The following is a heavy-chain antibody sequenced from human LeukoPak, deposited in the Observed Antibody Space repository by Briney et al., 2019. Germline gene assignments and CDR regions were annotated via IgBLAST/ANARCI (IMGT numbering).Heavy chain of an antibody. D-gene: IGHD3-22*01. CDR2: MNPNNGNT. Sequence: GASVKVSCKASGYTFTSYDITWVRQASGEGLEWMGWMNPNNGNTGYAQRFQGRVILTRDTSISTAYMELSSLRSEDTAVYYCARGFLDYDSSDYAFSYYWGQGTLVTVSS. CDR3: ARGFLDYDSSDYAFSYY. V-gene: IGHV1-8*01. CDR1: GYTFTSYD. J-gene: IGHJ4*02.